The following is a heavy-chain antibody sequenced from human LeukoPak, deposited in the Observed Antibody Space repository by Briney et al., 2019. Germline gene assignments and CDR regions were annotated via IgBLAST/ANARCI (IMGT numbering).Heavy chain of an antibody. D-gene: IGHD1-26*01. Sequence: GGSLRLSCVASGFTFSSSWMHWVRQAPGKGPVWVSRITSDVTNKAYADSVKGRFTISRDNAKNTLYLQMNSLRAEDTAVYYCVRDRVGPDYWGQGTLVTVSS. CDR3: VRDRVGPDY. J-gene: IGHJ4*02. CDR2: ITSDVTNK. V-gene: IGHV3-74*03. CDR1: GFTFSSSW.